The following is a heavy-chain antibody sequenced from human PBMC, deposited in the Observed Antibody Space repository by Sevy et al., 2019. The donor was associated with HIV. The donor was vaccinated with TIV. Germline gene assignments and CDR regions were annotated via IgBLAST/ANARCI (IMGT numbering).Heavy chain of an antibody. V-gene: IGHV3-23*01. CDR2: ISNSGANT. J-gene: IGHJ4*02. CDR1: GFTFTNYG. D-gene: IGHD6-19*01. CDR3: AKEWTLLSDWYGEFDY. Sequence: GGSLRLSCAASGFTFTNYGMHWVRQAPGKGLEWVSGISNSGANTYYADSVRGRFTVSRDNSKKPVYLQLNSLRAEDTAIYYCAKEWTLLSDWYGEFDYWGQGTLVTVSS.